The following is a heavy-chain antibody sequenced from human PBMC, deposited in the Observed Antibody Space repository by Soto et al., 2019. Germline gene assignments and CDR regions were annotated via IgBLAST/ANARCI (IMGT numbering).Heavy chain of an antibody. J-gene: IGHJ4*02. CDR1: GFTFSSYG. CDR3: AKDFQNSSSWYHYFDY. D-gene: IGHD6-13*01. Sequence: GGSLRLSCAASGFTFSSYGMHWVRQAPGKGLEWVAVISYDGSNKYYADSVKGRFTISRDNSKNTLYLQMNSLRAEDTAVYYCAKDFQNSSSWYHYFDYWGQGTLVTVSS. CDR2: ISYDGSNK. V-gene: IGHV3-30*18.